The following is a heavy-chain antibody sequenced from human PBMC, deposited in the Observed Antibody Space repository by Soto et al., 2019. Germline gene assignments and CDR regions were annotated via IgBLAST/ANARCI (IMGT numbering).Heavy chain of an antibody. V-gene: IGHV2-70*11. CDR1: GFSLSTSGMC. Sequence: SGPTLVKPTPTLTLTCTFSGFSLSTSGMCVSWIRQPPGKALEWLARIDWDDDKYYSTSLKTRLTISKDTSKNQVVLTMTNMDPVDTATYYCARIRYSSGWYYFDYWGQGTLVTVSS. CDR3: ARIRYSSGWYYFDY. J-gene: IGHJ4*02. D-gene: IGHD6-19*01. CDR2: IDWDDDK.